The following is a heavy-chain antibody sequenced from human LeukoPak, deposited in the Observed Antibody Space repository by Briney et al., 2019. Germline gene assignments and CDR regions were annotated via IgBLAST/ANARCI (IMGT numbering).Heavy chain of an antibody. J-gene: IGHJ4*02. V-gene: IGHV1-46*01. CDR2: INPSGGST. CDR3: ARGPAPSYYDSSGYCHY. D-gene: IGHD3-22*01. CDR1: GYTFTSYY. Sequence: ASVKVCCKASGYTFTSYYMHWVRQAPGQGLEWMGIINPSGGSTSYAQKFQGRVTMTRDTSTSTVYMELSSLRSEDTAVYYCARGPAPSYYDSSGYCHYWGQGTLVTVSS.